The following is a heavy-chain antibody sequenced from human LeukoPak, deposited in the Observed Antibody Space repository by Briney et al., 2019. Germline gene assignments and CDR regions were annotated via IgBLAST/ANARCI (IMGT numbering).Heavy chain of an antibody. CDR2: INPNTGGT. Sequence: ASVKVSCKASGYTFTGYYMHWVRQAPGQGLEWMGWINPNTGGTNYAQKFQGRVTMTRDTSLSTAYMELSRLRSDDTAVYFCARGGRLELLIYFYFYMDVWGKGTTVTVSS. V-gene: IGHV1-2*02. CDR3: ARGGRLELLIYFYFYMDV. CDR1: GYTFTGYY. J-gene: IGHJ6*03. D-gene: IGHD1-7*01.